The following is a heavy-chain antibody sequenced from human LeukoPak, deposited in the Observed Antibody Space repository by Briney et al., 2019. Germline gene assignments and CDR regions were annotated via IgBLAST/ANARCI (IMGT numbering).Heavy chain of an antibody. Sequence: GGSLRLSCSASGFTFDDYAVSGFRQAPGKGLEWGGVIRSKAFGGTPEYAASVRARFTISRDDSKTIAYLQMNSLKAEDTAVYYCTRNTVTVHFDYWSQGTLVTVSS. CDR1: GFTFDDYA. V-gene: IGHV3-49*03. CDR3: TRNTVTVHFDY. CDR2: IRSKAFGGTP. J-gene: IGHJ4*02. D-gene: IGHD4-17*01.